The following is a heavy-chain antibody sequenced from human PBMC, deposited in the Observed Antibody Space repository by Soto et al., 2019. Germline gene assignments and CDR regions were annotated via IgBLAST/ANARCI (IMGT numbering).Heavy chain of an antibody. CDR1: GGTFSSYA. CDR2: IIPIFGTA. J-gene: IGHJ4*02. Sequence: QVQLVQSGAEVKKPGSSVKVSCKASGGTFSSYAISWVRQAPGQGLEWMGGIIPIFGTANYAQKFQGRVTITADESTSTAYMYLSSLRSEDTAVYYCARAIVVVVAATSAYFDYWGQGTLVTVSS. D-gene: IGHD2-15*01. CDR3: ARAIVVVVAATSAYFDY. V-gene: IGHV1-69*01.